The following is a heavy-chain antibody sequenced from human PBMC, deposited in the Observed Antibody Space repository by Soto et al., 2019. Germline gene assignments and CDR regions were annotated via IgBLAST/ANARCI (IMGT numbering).Heavy chain of an antibody. J-gene: IGHJ5*02. Sequence: QLQLQESGPGLVKPSETLSLTCTVSGGSISSSSYYWGWIRQPPGKGLEWIGSIYYSGSTYYNPSLKSRVTISVDTSKNQFSLKLSSVTAADTAVYYCAGSPMVLWFDPWGQGTLVTVSS. CDR3: AGSPMVLWFDP. CDR2: IYYSGST. V-gene: IGHV4-39*01. CDR1: GGSISSSSYY. D-gene: IGHD3-10*01.